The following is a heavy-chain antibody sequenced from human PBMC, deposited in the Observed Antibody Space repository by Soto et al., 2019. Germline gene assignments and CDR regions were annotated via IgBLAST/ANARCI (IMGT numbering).Heavy chain of an antibody. D-gene: IGHD6-13*01. CDR3: ARVVGVKQQLVNQYYYYGMDV. Sequence: SHTLSLPCAISGYSVSSNSAASDFIMQSPSRGLYWLVRTYYRSKWYNDYGVSVKSRITINPDTSKNQFSLQLNSVTPEDTAVYYCARVVGVKQQLVNQYYYYGMDVWGQGTTVTVSS. CDR2: TYYRSKWYN. J-gene: IGHJ6*02. CDR1: GYSVSSNSAA. V-gene: IGHV6-1*01.